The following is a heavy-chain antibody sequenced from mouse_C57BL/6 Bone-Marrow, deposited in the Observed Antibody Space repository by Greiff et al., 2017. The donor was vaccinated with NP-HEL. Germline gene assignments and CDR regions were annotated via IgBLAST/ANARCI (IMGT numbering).Heavy chain of an antibody. V-gene: IGHV3-5*01. CDR2: ICYSGTI. Sequence: ESGPGLVKPSQTVFLTCTVTGISITTGYYSWSWIRQFPGNKLEWIGYICYSGTITYNPSLTSRTTITRDTPKNQFFLEMNSLTAEDTATYYCARDNYGSSYSYFDYWGQGTTLTVSS. CDR3: ARDNYGSSYSYFDY. D-gene: IGHD1-1*01. CDR1: GISITTGYYS. J-gene: IGHJ2*01.